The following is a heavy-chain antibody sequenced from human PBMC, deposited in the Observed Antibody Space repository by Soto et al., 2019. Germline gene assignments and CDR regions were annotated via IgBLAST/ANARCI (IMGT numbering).Heavy chain of an antibody. Sequence: ASVTVSCKASGGTFSSYAISWVRQAPGRGLEWMGGIIPIFGTANYAQKFQGRVTITADESTSTAYMELSSLRSEDTAVYYCARVVPAAILDYYYYYGMDVWGQGTTVTVSS. CDR3: ARVVPAAILDYYYYYGMDV. CDR2: IIPIFGTA. D-gene: IGHD2-2*01. J-gene: IGHJ6*02. CDR1: GGTFSSYA. V-gene: IGHV1-69*13.